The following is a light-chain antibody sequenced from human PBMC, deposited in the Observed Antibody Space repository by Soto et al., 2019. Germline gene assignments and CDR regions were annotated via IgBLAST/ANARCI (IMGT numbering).Light chain of an antibody. CDR2: DVS. J-gene: IGLJ1*01. Sequence: QSVLTQSPSASVSGSPGQSITISCTGTSSDVGGYNYVSWYQQHPGKAPKLMIYDVSNRPSGVSNRFSGSKSGNTASLTISGLQAEDEADYYCSSYTSSSNYVFGTGTKVTVL. CDR1: SSDVGGYNY. V-gene: IGLV2-14*01. CDR3: SSYTSSSNYV.